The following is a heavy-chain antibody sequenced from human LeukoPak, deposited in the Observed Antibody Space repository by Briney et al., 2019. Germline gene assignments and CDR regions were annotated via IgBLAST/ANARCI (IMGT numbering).Heavy chain of an antibody. V-gene: IGHV3-23*01. D-gene: IGHD1-26*01. CDR2: ISGSGGST. CDR1: GFTFSSYA. J-gene: IGHJ4*02. CDR3: ARDSGSYYYFDY. Sequence: GGSLRLSCAASGFTFSSYAMSWVRQAPGKGLEWVSAISGSGGSTYYADSVKGRFTISRDNAKNSLYLQMNSLRAEDTAVYYCARDSGSYYYFDYWGQGTLVTVSS.